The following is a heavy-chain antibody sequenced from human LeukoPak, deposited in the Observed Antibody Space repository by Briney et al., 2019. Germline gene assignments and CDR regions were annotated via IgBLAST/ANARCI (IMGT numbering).Heavy chain of an antibody. J-gene: IGHJ4*02. Sequence: GGSLRLSCAASGFIFSDYYMTWIRQAPGKGLEWVSYITSSGSSTYYADSVKGRFTISRDNAKNSLYLQMNSLRAEDTAAYYCAVCSWYSPLDYWGQGTLVTVSS. CDR2: ITSSGSST. V-gene: IGHV3-11*01. CDR3: AVCSWYSPLDY. CDR1: GFIFSDYY. D-gene: IGHD6-13*01.